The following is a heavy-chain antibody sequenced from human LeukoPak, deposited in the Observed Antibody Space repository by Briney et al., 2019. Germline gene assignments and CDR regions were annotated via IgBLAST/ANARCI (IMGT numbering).Heavy chain of an antibody. J-gene: IGHJ4*02. V-gene: IGHV3-9*01. D-gene: IGHD3-9*01. CDR3: AKGDADILTGYLAY. CDR2: ISWNSGSI. Sequence: GGSLRLSCAASGITFDDYAMHWVRQAPGKGLEWVSGISWNSGSIGYADSVKGRFTISRDNAKNSLYLQMNSLRAEDTALYYCAKGDADILTGYLAYWGQGTLVTVSS. CDR1: GITFDDYA.